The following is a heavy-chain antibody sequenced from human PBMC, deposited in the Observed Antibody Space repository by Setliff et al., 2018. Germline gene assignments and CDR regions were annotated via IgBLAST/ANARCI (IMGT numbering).Heavy chain of an antibody. Sequence: ASVKVSCKASGYTFTDYAMHWVRQAPGQRLEWMGWINPGNGKTKYSQKFQGRVTITRDTSASTAYMELSSLRSEDSSMYYCARGQTVGPNSGKDYWGQGTLVTVSS. J-gene: IGHJ4*02. V-gene: IGHV1-3*01. CDR1: GYTFTDYA. CDR3: ARGQTVGPNSGKDY. CDR2: INPGNGKT. D-gene: IGHD1-26*01.